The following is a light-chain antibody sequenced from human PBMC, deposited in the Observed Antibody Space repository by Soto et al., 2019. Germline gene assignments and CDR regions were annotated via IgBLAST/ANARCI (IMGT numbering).Light chain of an antibody. Sequence: ESVVTQSPATLSLSPGGRCTLSCMASQSVSSYLAWYQQKPRQAPRLLIYDASNRATGIPARFSGSGSGTDFTLTISSPEPEDSAVYYCQQRSNWITFGQGTRLEIK. V-gene: IGKV3-11*01. CDR2: DAS. CDR1: QSVSSY. CDR3: QQRSNWIT. J-gene: IGKJ5*01.